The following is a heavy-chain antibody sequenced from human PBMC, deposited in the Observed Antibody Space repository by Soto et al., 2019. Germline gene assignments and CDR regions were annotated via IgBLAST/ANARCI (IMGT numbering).Heavy chain of an antibody. V-gene: IGHV4-34*01. D-gene: IGHD2-2*01. CDR2: INHSGST. CDR3: ARGGRIVVVPAAIFGHRNFDY. CDR1: GGSFSGYY. Sequence: PSETLSLTCAFYGGSFSGYYWSWIRQPPGKGLEWIGEINHSGSTNYNPSLKSRVTISVDTSKNQSSLKLSSVTAADTAVYYCARGGRIVVVPAAIFGHRNFDYWGQGTLVTVSS. J-gene: IGHJ4*02.